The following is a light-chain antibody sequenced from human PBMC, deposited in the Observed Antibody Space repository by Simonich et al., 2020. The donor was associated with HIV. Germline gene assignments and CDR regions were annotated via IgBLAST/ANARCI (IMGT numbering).Light chain of an antibody. CDR1: SSDVVPYNY. Sequence: QSALTQPPSASGSPGQSVTISCTRPSSDVVPYNYVSWYQQYPGKAPKLMIYEVSERPSGVPDRFSGSKSGNTASLTVSGLQAEDEADYYCNSYAGSNNVVFGGGTKLTVL. J-gene: IGLJ2*01. V-gene: IGLV2-8*01. CDR2: EVS. CDR3: NSYAGSNNVV.